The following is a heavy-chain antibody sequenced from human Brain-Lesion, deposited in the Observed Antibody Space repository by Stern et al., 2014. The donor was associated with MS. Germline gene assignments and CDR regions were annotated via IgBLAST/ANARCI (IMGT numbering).Heavy chain of an antibody. CDR3: ARDQRGITIFGVVTDYYYLGMDV. Sequence: QVQLVQSGAEVKKPGASVKVSCKTSGYIFTGYYIHWVRQAPGQGLEWMAWINPNTGGPTHAQKFQGRVTMSRDTSISTAYVELSSLTSDDTAVYYCARDQRGITIFGVVTDYYYLGMDVWGKGTTVTVSS. CDR2: INPNTGGP. J-gene: IGHJ6*04. CDR1: GYIFTGYY. V-gene: IGHV1-2*02. D-gene: IGHD3-3*01.